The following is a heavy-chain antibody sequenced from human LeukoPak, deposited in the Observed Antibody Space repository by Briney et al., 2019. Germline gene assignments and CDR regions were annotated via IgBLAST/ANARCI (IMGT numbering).Heavy chain of an antibody. D-gene: IGHD3-10*01. CDR3: ARDISYYGSGSSSDY. CDR2: ISAYNGNT. Sequence: ASVKVSCKASGYTFTSYGISWVRQAPGQGLEWMGWISAYNGNTNYAQNLQGRVSMTTDTSTTTAYMELRSLRSDDTAVYYCARDISYYGSGSSSDYWGQGTLVTVSS. V-gene: IGHV1-18*01. CDR1: GYTFTSYG. J-gene: IGHJ4*02.